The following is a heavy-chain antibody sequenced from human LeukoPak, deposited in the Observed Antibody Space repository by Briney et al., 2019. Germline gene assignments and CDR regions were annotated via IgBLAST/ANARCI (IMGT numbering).Heavy chain of an antibody. CDR1: GYTFTSYY. CDR2: INPSGGST. Sequence: ASVKVSCKASGYTFTSYYMHWVRQAPGQGLEWMGIINPSGGSTRYAQKFQGRVTMTRDTSTSTVYMELSSLRSEDTAVYYCARERSSWYYFDYWGQGTLVTVSS. CDR3: ARERSSWYYFDY. D-gene: IGHD6-13*01. V-gene: IGHV1-46*01. J-gene: IGHJ4*02.